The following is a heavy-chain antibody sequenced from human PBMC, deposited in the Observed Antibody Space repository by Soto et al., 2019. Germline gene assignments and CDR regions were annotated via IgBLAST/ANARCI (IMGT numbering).Heavy chain of an antibody. V-gene: IGHV1-69*14. D-gene: IGHD5-12*01. Sequence: QVQLEQSGAEVKKPGSSVKVSCKASGGTFSTSAISWVRQAPGQGLEWMGGFIPIFPTPDYAHKFQGRLTITADKSTSTAYWELSGLKSDATAVYYCARDKARLQLGGNYYYILDVWAKGPRSPSP. CDR2: FIPIFPTP. J-gene: IGHJ6*02. CDR3: ARDKARLQLGGNYYYILDV. CDR1: GGTFSTSA.